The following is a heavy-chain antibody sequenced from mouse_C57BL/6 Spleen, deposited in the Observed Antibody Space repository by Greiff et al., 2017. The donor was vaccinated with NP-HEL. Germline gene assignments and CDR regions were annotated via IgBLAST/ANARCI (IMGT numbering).Heavy chain of an antibody. CDR2: INPSSGYT. CDR3: ARGGSSPFAY. V-gene: IGHV1-4*01. J-gene: IGHJ3*01. Sequence: VQLVESGAELARPGASVKMSCKASGYTFTSYTMHWVKQRPGQGLEWIGYINPSSGYTKYNQKFKDKATLTADKSSSTAYMQLSSLTSEDSAVYYCARGGSSPFAYWGQGTLVTVSA. CDR1: GYTFTSYT. D-gene: IGHD1-1*01.